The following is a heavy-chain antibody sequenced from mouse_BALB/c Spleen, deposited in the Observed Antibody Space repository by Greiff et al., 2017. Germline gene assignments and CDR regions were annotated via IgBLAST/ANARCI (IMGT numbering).Heavy chain of an antibody. CDR2: ISSGGSYT. Sequence: EVKLMESGGGLVKPGGSLKLSCAASGFTFSSYTMSWVRQTPEKRLEWVATISSGGSYTYYPDSVKGRFTISRDNAKNTLYLQMSSLKSEDTAMYYCTRDRYDEASSSWFAYWGQGTLVTVSA. CDR3: TRDRYDEASSSWFAY. J-gene: IGHJ3*01. D-gene: IGHD2-14*01. CDR1: GFTFSSYT. V-gene: IGHV5-6-4*01.